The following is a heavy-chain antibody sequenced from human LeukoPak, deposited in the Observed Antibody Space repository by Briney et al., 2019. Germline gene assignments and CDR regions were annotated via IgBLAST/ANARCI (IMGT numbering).Heavy chain of an antibody. CDR1: GYSFNNYW. V-gene: IGHV5-51*01. Sequence: PGESLKISCKTSGYSFNNYWIGWVRQMPGKGLEWMGIIYPGDSETRYSPSFQGQVTISADKSISTAYLQWSSLTASDTAMNYCARHQTSITIGAVPYVDYWGQGILVTVSS. CDR3: ARHQTSITIGAVPYVDY. CDR2: IYPGDSET. J-gene: IGHJ4*02. D-gene: IGHD3-10*01.